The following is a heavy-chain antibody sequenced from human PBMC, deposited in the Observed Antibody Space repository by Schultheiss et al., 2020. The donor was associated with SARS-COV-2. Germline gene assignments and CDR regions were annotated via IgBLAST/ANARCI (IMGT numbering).Heavy chain of an antibody. J-gene: IGHJ5*02. V-gene: IGHV4-59*06. CDR3: ARGPSITTGDWFDP. D-gene: IGHD4-11*01. CDR1: GGSISSYY. Sequence: SETLSLTCTVSGGSISSYYWSWIRQPPGKGLEWIGYIYYSGSTYYNPSLKSLVTISVDTSKNQFSLKLSSVTAADTAVYYCARGPSITTGDWFDPWGQGTLVTVSS. CDR2: IYYSGST.